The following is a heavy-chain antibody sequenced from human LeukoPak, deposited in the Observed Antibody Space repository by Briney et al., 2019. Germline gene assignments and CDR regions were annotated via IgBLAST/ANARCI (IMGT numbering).Heavy chain of an antibody. CDR2: IYTSGST. CDR1: GGSISSGSYY. J-gene: IGHJ2*01. Sequence: SETLSLTCTVSGGSISSGSYYWSWIRQPAGKGLEWIGRIYTSGSTNYNPSLKSRVTISVDTSKNQFSLKLSSVTAADTAVYYCARDFYDSSGYYYGLHWYFDLWGRGTLVTVSS. D-gene: IGHD3-22*01. V-gene: IGHV4-61*02. CDR3: ARDFYDSSGYYYGLHWYFDL.